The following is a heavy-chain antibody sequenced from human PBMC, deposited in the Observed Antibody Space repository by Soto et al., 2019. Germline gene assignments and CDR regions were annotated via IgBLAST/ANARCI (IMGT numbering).Heavy chain of an antibody. CDR3: ARRDSSGYYHLDY. CDR2: INAGNGNT. J-gene: IGHJ4*02. CDR1: GYTFTSYA. D-gene: IGHD3-22*01. V-gene: IGHV1-3*01. Sequence: ASVKASCKSSGYTFTSYAMHCVRQAPGQRLEWMGWINAGNGNTKYSQKFQGRVTITRDTSASTAYMELSSLRSEDTAVYYCARRDSSGYYHLDYWGQGTLVTVSS.